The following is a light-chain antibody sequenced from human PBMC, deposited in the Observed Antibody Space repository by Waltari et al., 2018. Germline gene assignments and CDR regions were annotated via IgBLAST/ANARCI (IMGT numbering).Light chain of an antibody. CDR3: QQYYSYPFT. CDR2: AAS. V-gene: IGKV1-8*01. Sequence: AIRMTQSPSSLSASTGDRVPITCRARQGISSYLAWYQQKPGKAPKLLIYAASTLQSGVPSRFSGSGSGTDFTLTISCLQSEDFATYYCQQYYSYPFTFGPGTKVDIK. J-gene: IGKJ3*01. CDR1: QGISSY.